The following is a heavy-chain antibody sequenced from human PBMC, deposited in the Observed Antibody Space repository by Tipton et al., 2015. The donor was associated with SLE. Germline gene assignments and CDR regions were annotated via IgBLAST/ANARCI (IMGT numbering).Heavy chain of an antibody. CDR3: AKEGGSGSHSYYYYMDV. Sequence: SLRLSCAASGFTFSSYSMNWVRQAPGKGLEWVSSISSSSSYIHYADSVEGRFTISRDNAKNSLYLQMNSLRAEDTAVYYCAKEGGSGSHSYYYYMDVWGKGTTVTVSS. CDR1: GFTFSSYS. CDR2: ISSSSSYI. J-gene: IGHJ6*03. D-gene: IGHD3-10*01. V-gene: IGHV3-21*01.